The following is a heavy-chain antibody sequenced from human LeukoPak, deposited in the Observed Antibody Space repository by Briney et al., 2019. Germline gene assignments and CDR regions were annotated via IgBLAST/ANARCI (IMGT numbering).Heavy chain of an antibody. D-gene: IGHD1-1*01. CDR2: FSYSGNT. CDR1: GVSISGSTYS. CDR3: AGATLDNWNDGSAPTWFDH. J-gene: IGHJ5*02. V-gene: IGHV4-39*01. Sequence: PSESLSLTCTVSGVSISGSTYSWGWVRQAPGEGLEWIGTFSYSGNTYYNPSLRGRVIISVDTSKNQISLNVRSLTAADTAFYFCAGATLDNWNDGSAPTWFDHWGQGNTVTVSS.